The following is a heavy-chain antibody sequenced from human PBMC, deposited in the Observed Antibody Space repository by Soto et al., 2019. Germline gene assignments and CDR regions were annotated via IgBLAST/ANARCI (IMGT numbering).Heavy chain of an antibody. Sequence: PGGSLRLSCAASGFTFSSYWMSWVRQAPGKGLEWVANIKQDGSEKYYVDSVKGRFTISRDNAKNSLYLQMNSLRAEDTAVYYCARDRSKWLGELLRFDYWGKGTMVTVSS. J-gene: IGHJ4*02. V-gene: IGHV3-7*01. D-gene: IGHD3-10*01. CDR3: ARDRSKWLGELLRFDY. CDR2: IKQDGSEK. CDR1: GFTFSSYW.